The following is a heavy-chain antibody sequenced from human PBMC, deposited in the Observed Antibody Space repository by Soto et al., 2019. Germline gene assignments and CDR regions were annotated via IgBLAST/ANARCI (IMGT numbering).Heavy chain of an antibody. Sequence: EVQLVESGGGLVQPGGSLRLSCAASGFTFSSYSMNWVRQAPGKGLEWVSYISSSSSTIYYADSVKDRFTISRDNAKNSLYLQMNSLRDEDTAVYYCARWGRSIPQPNYYYGMDVWGQGTTVTVSS. V-gene: IGHV3-48*02. D-gene: IGHD2-2*01. CDR2: ISSSSSTI. CDR3: ARWGRSIPQPNYYYGMDV. J-gene: IGHJ6*02. CDR1: GFTFSSYS.